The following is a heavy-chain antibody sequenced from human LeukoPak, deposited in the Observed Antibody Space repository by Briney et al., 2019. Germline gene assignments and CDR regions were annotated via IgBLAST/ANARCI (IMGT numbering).Heavy chain of an antibody. CDR1: GGSFSGSY. CDR3: ARPRYGSGSLDA. CDR2: INHSGST. D-gene: IGHD3-10*01. V-gene: IGHV4-34*01. J-gene: IGHJ5*02. Sequence: PSETLSLTCAAYGGSFSGSYRTWIRQPPGKGLEWIGEINHSGSTTYNPSLNNRVTISVDTSKNQFSLKLSSVTAADTAVYYCARPRYGSGSLDAWGQGTLVTVSS.